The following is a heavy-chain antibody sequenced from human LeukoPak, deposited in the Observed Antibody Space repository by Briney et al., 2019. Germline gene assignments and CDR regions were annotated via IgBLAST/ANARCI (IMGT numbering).Heavy chain of an antibody. Sequence: SETLSLTCTVSGGSVGSAGYYWSWIQQPPGGGLEWIGYIYYIRNTNYNPSLKSRVTMSLDPSKNQFSLKLNSVTAADTAVYYCARTESQSWSDGYYFGYWGQGTLVTVSS. CDR1: GGSVGSAGYY. D-gene: IGHD1-26*01. V-gene: IGHV4-61*08. CDR3: ARTESQSWSDGYYFGY. J-gene: IGHJ4*02. CDR2: IYYIRNT.